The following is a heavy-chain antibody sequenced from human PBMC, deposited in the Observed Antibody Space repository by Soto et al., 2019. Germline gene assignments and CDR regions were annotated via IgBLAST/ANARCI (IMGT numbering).Heavy chain of an antibody. J-gene: IGHJ4*02. D-gene: IGHD3-22*01. V-gene: IGHV3-33*01. CDR3: ARDMSRYYDSSGGDY. Sequence: QVQLVESGGGVVQPGRSLRLSCAASGFTFSSYGMHWVRQAPGKGLEWVAIIWYDRSTKYYADSVKGRFTISRDNSKNTLYLQMNSLRAEDTAVYYCARDMSRYYDSSGGDYWGQGTLVAVSS. CDR1: GFTFSSYG. CDR2: IWYDRSTK.